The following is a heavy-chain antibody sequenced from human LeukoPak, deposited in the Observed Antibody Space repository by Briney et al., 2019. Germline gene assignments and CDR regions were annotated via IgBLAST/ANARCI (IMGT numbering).Heavy chain of an antibody. D-gene: IGHD2-15*01. J-gene: IGHJ4*02. CDR2: ISSSSSTI. Sequence: GGSLRLSCAASGFTFSSYSMNWVRQAPGKGLEWVSYISSSSSTIYYADSVKGRFTISRDNAKNSLYLQMNSLRAEDTAVYYCASVWDVVVVAATYSHWGQGTLVTVPS. CDR1: GFTFSSYS. V-gene: IGHV3-48*01. CDR3: ASVWDVVVVAATYSH.